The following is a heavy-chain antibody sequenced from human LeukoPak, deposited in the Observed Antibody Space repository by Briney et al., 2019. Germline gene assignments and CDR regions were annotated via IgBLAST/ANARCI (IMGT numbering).Heavy chain of an antibody. D-gene: IGHD3-16*01. CDR2: XSAYNGXT. CDR3: ARDKTWGTERGDAFDI. Sequence: ASVTVSXXXSGYTFTTXXXXXXXQAPGQGLXXXXXXSAYNGXTNYAQKFQGRXTLTTDTSTSTGYMELRSLRSDDTAVYYCARDKTWGTERGDAFDIWGLGTMVSVSS. J-gene: IGHJ3*02. CDR1: GYTFTTXX. V-gene: IGHV1-18*01.